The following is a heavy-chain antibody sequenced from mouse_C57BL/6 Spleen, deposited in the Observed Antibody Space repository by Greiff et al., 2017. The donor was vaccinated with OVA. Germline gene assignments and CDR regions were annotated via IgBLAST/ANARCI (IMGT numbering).Heavy chain of an antibody. V-gene: IGHV1-19*01. CDR1: GYTFTDYY. Sequence: EVQLQQSGPVLVKPGASVKMSCKASGYTFTDYYMNWVKQSHGKSLEWIGVINPYNGGTSYNQKFKGKATLTVDKSSSTAYMELNSLTSEDSAVYYCARSGNPYAMDYWGQGTSVTVSS. D-gene: IGHD2-1*01. CDR2: INPYNGGT. CDR3: ARSGNPYAMDY. J-gene: IGHJ4*01.